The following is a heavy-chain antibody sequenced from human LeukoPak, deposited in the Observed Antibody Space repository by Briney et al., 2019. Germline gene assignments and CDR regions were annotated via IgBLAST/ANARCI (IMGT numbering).Heavy chain of an antibody. D-gene: IGHD3-22*01. J-gene: IGHJ4*02. CDR1: GFTFSDYY. CDR2: ISSSGSAI. CDR3: ASTSRYYYDSSGYPHFDY. Sequence: GGSPRLSCAASGFTFSDYYMSWIRPALGKRLGWVCHISSSGSAIYYADSVKGRFTISRDNATNSLYTQMNSLRAEDTAVYYCASTSRYYYDSSGYPHFDYWGQGTLVTVSS. V-gene: IGHV3-11*01.